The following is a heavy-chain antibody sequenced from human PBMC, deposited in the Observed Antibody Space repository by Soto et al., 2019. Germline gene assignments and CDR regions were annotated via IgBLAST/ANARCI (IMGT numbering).Heavy chain of an antibody. J-gene: IGHJ4*02. Sequence: QVQLVQSGVEVKKPGASVKVSCKASGYTFTSYDINWVRQATGQGLEWMGWMNPNSGNTGYAQKFLGRVTMTRVASISTAYMELRSLRSEDTAVYYCASAIRSSGYYYAFDYWGQGTLVTVSS. CDR2: MNPNSGNT. CDR1: GYTFTSYD. CDR3: ASAIRSSGYYYAFDY. D-gene: IGHD3-22*01. V-gene: IGHV1-8*01.